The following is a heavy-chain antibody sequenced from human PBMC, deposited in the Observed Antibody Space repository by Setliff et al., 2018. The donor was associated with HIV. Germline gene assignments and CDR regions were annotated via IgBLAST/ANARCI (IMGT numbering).Heavy chain of an antibody. D-gene: IGHD2-15*01. Sequence: ASVKVSCKASGYIFSAYHVHWVRRAPGQGLEWMGWINPNSGGTNYAQKFQGRVTMTRDTSITTAYMDLSRLASDDTAVYYCARVTHTGRGLAYWGQGTLVTVSS. CDR2: INPNSGGT. J-gene: IGHJ4*02. V-gene: IGHV1-2*02. CDR1: GYIFSAYH. CDR3: ARVTHTGRGLAY.